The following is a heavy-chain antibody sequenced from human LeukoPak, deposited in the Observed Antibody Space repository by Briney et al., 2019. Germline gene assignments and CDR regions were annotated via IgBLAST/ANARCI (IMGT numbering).Heavy chain of an antibody. CDR3: ARDFGYCSSTSCYGARYFDL. CDR1: GGSISSGDYY. V-gene: IGHV4-30-4*01. Sequence: SETLSLTCTVSGGSISSGDYYWSWIRQPPGKGLEWIGYIYYSGSTYYNPSLKRRVTISVDTSKNQFPLKLSSVTAADTAVYYCARDFGYCSSTSCYGARYFDLWGRGTLVTVSS. D-gene: IGHD2-2*03. CDR2: IYYSGST. J-gene: IGHJ2*01.